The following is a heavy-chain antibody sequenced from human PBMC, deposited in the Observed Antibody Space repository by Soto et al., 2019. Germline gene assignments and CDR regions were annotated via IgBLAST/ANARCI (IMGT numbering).Heavy chain of an antibody. CDR2: ISSSSSYT. J-gene: IGHJ6*02. V-gene: IGHV3-11*06. CDR3: ARDTAMDDYYYYGMDV. D-gene: IGHD5-18*01. Sequence: QVQLVESGGGLVKPGGSLRLSCVASGFTFSDYYMSWIRQAPGKGLEWVSYISSSSSYTNYADSVKGRFTTSRDNAKNSLYLQMSSLRAEDTAVYYCARDTAMDDYYYYGMDVWGQGTTVTVSS. CDR1: GFTFSDYY.